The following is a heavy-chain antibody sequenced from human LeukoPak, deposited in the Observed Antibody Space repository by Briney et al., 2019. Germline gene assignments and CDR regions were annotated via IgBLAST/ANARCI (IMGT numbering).Heavy chain of an antibody. CDR3: ARTQDNYADY. CDR2: INTNTGNP. D-gene: IGHD2-2*01. J-gene: IGHJ4*02. V-gene: IGHV7-4-1*02. Sequence: ASVKVSCKSSGYTFTSYTINWVRQAPGQGLEWMGWINTNTGNPTYAQGFTGRFVFSLDTSVSTAYLQISSLKAEDAAIYYCARTQDNYADYWGQGTLVTVSS. CDR1: GYTFTSYT.